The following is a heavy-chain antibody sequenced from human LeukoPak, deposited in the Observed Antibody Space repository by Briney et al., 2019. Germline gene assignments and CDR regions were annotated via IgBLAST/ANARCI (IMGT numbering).Heavy chain of an antibody. J-gene: IGHJ4*02. CDR1: GFTFSSYS. V-gene: IGHV3-48*01. CDR3: ARDLKQLVFDY. CDR2: ISSSSSTI. D-gene: IGHD6-13*01. Sequence: SGGSLRLSCAASGFTFSSYSMNWVRQAPGKGLEWVSYISSSSSTIYYADSVKGRFTISRDNAKNSLYLQMNSLRAEDTAVYYCARDLKQLVFDYWGQGTLVTVSS.